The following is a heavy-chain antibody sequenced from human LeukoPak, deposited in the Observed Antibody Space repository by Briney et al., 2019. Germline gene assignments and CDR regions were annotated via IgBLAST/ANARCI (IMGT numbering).Heavy chain of an antibody. CDR2: ISYDGSNK. CDR3: ARGTMAPNWFDP. J-gene: IGHJ5*02. V-gene: IGHV3-30*03. D-gene: IGHD1-1*01. Sequence: GGSLRLSCAASGFTFSSSGMHWVRQAPGKGLEWVAVISYDGSNKYYADSVKGRFTFSRDNSKNTLYLQMNSLRAEDTAVYYCARGTMAPNWFDPWGQGTLVTVSS. CDR1: GFTFSSSG.